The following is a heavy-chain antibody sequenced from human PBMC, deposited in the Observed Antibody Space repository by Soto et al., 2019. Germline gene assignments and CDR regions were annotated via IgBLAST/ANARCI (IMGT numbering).Heavy chain of an antibody. CDR3: ARETVTNWFDP. CDR1: GGSFSGYY. D-gene: IGHD4-17*01. CDR2: INHSGST. Sequence: PSETLSLTCAVYGGSFSGYYWSWIRQPPGKGLEWIGEINHSGSTNYNPSLKSRVTISVDTSKNQLSLKLSSVTAADTAVYYCARETVTNWFDPWGQGTPVTVSS. J-gene: IGHJ5*02. V-gene: IGHV4-34*01.